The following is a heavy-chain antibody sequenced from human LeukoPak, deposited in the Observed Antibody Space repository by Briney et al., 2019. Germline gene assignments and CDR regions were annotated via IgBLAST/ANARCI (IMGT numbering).Heavy chain of an antibody. V-gene: IGHV3-23*01. CDR3: AKSRHSWIERGVFDY. CDR1: GFTFSSYA. D-gene: IGHD1-1*01. Sequence: GGSLRLSCAASGFTFSSYAMSWVRQAPGKGLEGVSAISGSGGSTYYADSVKGRFTISRDNSKNTLYLQMNSLRAEDTAVYYCAKSRHSWIERGVFDYWGQGTLVTVSS. J-gene: IGHJ4*02. CDR2: ISGSGGST.